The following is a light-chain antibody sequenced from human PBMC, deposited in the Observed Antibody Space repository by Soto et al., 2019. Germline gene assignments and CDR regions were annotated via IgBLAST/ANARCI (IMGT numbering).Light chain of an antibody. CDR1: QSISSY. CDR3: QQSYSTPPMYT. Sequence: DIQMTQSPSSLSASVGDRVTITCRASQSISSYLNWYQQKPGKAPKLLIYAASSLQSGVPSRFSGSGYGTDFTLTISSLQPEDFATYYCQQSYSTPPMYTFGQGTKLEIQ. J-gene: IGKJ2*01. V-gene: IGKV1-39*01. CDR2: AAS.